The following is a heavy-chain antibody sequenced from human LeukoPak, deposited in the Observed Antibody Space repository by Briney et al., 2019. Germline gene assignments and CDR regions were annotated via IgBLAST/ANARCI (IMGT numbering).Heavy chain of an antibody. CDR3: ARQDTATCYFDY. V-gene: IGHV4-59*08. J-gene: IGHJ4*02. CDR2: IYYSGST. CDR1: GGSISSYY. D-gene: IGHD5-18*01. Sequence: PSETLSLTCTVSGGSISSYYWSWIRQPPGKGLEWIGYIYYSGSTNDNPSLKSRVTISVDTSKNQFSLKLSSVTAADTAVYYCARQDTATCYFDYWGQGTLVTVSS.